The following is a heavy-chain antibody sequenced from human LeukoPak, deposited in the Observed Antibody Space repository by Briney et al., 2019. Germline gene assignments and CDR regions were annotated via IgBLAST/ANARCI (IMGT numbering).Heavy chain of an antibody. D-gene: IGHD6-19*01. CDR3: TRHGPPVA. CDR1: GFTFSGSA. Sequence: GGSLRLSCAASGFTFSGSAMDWVRQASGKGLEWVGRIRSKANSYATAYAASVKGRFTISRDDSKNTAYLQMNSLKTEDTAVYYCTRHGPPVAWGQGTLVTVSS. V-gene: IGHV3-73*01. CDR2: IRSKANSYAT. J-gene: IGHJ4*02.